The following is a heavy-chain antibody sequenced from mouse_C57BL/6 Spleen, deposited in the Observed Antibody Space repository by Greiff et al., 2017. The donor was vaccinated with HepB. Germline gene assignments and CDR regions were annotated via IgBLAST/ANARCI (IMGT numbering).Heavy chain of an antibody. CDR3: ARGDYYGSTAGFAY. J-gene: IGHJ3*01. Sequence: EVKLQESGPGLVKPSQSLSLTCSVTGYSITSGYYWNWIRQFPGNKLEWMGYISYDGSNNYNPSLKNRISITRDTSKNQFFLKLNSVTTEDTATYYCARGDYYGSTAGFAYWGQGTLVTVSA. V-gene: IGHV3-6*01. CDR2: ISYDGSN. CDR1: GYSITSGYY. D-gene: IGHD1-1*01.